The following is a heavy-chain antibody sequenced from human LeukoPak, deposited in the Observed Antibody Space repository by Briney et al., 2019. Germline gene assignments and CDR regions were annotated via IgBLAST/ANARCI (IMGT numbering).Heavy chain of an antibody. CDR3: ARDQGRFGELSF. CDR1: GGTFSSYA. Sequence: GSSVKASCKASGGTFSSYAISWVRQAPGQGLEWMGRIIPIFGTANYAQKFQGRVTITTDESTSTAYMELSSLRSEDTAVYYCARDQGRFGELSFWGQGTLVTVSS. J-gene: IGHJ4*02. V-gene: IGHV1-69*05. CDR2: IIPIFGTA. D-gene: IGHD3-10*01.